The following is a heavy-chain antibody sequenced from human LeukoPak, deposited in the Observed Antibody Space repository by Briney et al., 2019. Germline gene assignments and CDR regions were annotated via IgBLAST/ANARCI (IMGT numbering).Heavy chain of an antibody. Sequence: GGSLRLSCAASGFTFSSYGMHWVRQAPGKGLEWVAVISYDGSNKYYADSVKGRFTISRDNSKNTLYLQMNSLRAEDTAVYYCAKLPTPAYYYDSNLGVEDWGQGTLVTVSS. V-gene: IGHV3-30*18. CDR3: AKLPTPAYYYDSNLGVED. J-gene: IGHJ4*02. D-gene: IGHD3-22*01. CDR2: ISYDGSNK. CDR1: GFTFSSYG.